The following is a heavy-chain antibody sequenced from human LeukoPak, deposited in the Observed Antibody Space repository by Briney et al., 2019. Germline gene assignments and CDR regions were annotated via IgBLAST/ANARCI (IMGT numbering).Heavy chain of an antibody. CDR3: ARGVRGVKMFDY. Sequence: SQTLSLTCAVSGGSISSGGYSWSWIRQPPGKGLEWIGYIYHSGSTYYNPSLKSRVTISVDTSKNQFSLKLSSVTAADTAVYYCARGVRGVKMFDYWGQGTLVTVSS. J-gene: IGHJ4*02. CDR1: GGSISSGGYS. CDR2: IYHSGST. D-gene: IGHD3-10*01. V-gene: IGHV4-30-2*01.